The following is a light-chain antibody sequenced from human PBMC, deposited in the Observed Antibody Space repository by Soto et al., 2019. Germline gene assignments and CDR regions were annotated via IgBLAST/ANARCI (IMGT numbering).Light chain of an antibody. CDR2: DVS. CDR3: SSYTSSNTLFV. V-gene: IGLV2-14*03. Sequence: QSALTQPAPVSGSPGQSITISCTGTSSDVGGYNYVSWYQQHPGKAPKLMIYDVSNRPSGVSNHFSGSKSGNTASLTISGLQAEDEADYYCSSYTSSNTLFVFGTGTKLTVL. J-gene: IGLJ1*01. CDR1: SSDVGGYNY.